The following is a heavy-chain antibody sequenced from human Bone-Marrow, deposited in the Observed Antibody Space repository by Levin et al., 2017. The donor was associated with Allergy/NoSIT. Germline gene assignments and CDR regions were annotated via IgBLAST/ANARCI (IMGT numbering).Heavy chain of an antibody. CDR2: INPNSGGT. V-gene: IGHV1-2*06. CDR1: GYTFTGYY. D-gene: IGHD6-13*01. Sequence: PAASVKVSCKASGYTFTGYYMHWVRQAPGQGLEWMGRINPNSGGTNYAQKFQGRVTMTRDTSISTAYMELSRLRSDDTAVYYCASPGEGIAAAGFDYWGQGTLVTVSS. CDR3: ASPGEGIAAAGFDY. J-gene: IGHJ4*02.